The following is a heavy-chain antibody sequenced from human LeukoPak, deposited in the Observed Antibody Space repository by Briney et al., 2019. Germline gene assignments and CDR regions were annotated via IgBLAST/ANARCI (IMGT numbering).Heavy chain of an antibody. V-gene: IGHV3-7*04. CDR1: GFTFSSHW. CDR2: IKQDGSEK. Sequence: GGSLRLSCAASGFTFSSHWMSWVRQAPGKGLEWVANIKQDGSEKYYVDSVKGRFTISRDNAKNSLYLQMNSLRAEDTAVYYCAREGYGSGSYSAFDIWGQGTMVTVSS. J-gene: IGHJ3*02. D-gene: IGHD3-10*01. CDR3: AREGYGSGSYSAFDI.